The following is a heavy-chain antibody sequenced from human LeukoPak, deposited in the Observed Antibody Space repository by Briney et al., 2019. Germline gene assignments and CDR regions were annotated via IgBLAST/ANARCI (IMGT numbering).Heavy chain of an antibody. D-gene: IGHD6-19*01. CDR2: ITDDGYNT. V-gene: IGHV3-23*01. CDR3: AKDLSYTSGASDH. J-gene: IGHJ4*02. CDR1: GFTFSAFA. Sequence: GGSLRLSCAASGFTFSAFAMTWVRQPPGKGLEWVSTITDDGYNTYSADSVKGRITFSRDNSKNTLSLQLRSLRAEDTAVYYCAKDLSYTSGASDHWGQGTLVTVSS.